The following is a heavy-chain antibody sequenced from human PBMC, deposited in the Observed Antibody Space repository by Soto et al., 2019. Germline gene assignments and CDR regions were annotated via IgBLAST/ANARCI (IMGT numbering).Heavy chain of an antibody. CDR1: GFVFKNYE. CDR3: ARDIDNRDYYYGLDV. D-gene: IGHD1-20*01. V-gene: IGHV3-48*03. CDR2: ISNSGNTI. Sequence: GGSLRLSCVASGFVFKNYEMDWVRQSPGKGLEWISYISNSGNTIYVADSMRGRFTISRDNAKNSLFLQMNSLRADDTAVYYCARDIDNRDYYYGLDVWGQGTTVTVS. J-gene: IGHJ6*02.